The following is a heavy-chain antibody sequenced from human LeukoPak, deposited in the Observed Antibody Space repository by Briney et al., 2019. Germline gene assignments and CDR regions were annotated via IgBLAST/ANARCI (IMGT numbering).Heavy chain of an antibody. V-gene: IGHV3-7*01. CDR1: GFSFSGYT. CDR3: ARDVSYPRLVPAACY. D-gene: IGHD2-2*01. Sequence: PGGSLRLSCAASGFSFSGYTINWVRQAPGKGLEWVANIKQDGSEKYYVDSVKGRFTISRDNAKNSLYLQMNSLRAEDTAVYYCARDVSYPRLVPAACYWGQGTLVTVSS. CDR2: IKQDGSEK. J-gene: IGHJ4*02.